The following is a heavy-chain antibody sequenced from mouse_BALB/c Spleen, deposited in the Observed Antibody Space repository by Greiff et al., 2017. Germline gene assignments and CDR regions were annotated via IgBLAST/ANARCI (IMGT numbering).Heavy chain of an antibody. V-gene: IGHV1-14*01. D-gene: IGHD2-3*01. CDR2: INPYNDGT. CDR3: ARGDGYWYFDV. Sequence: QLQESGPELVKPGASVKMSCKASGYTFTSYVMHWVKQKPGQGLEWIGYINPYNDGTKYNEKFKGKATLTSDKSSSTAYMELSSLTSEDSAVYYCARGDGYWYFDVWGAGTTVTVSS. CDR1: GYTFTSYV. J-gene: IGHJ1*01.